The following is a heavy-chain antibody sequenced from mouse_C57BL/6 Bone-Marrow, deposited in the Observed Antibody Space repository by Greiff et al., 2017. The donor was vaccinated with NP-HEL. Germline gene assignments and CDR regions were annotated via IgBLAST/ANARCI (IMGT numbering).Heavy chain of an antibody. CDR2: ILPGSGNT. J-gene: IGHJ2*01. CDR3: ARDYYGSIYFDY. Sequence: VQLQESGAELMKPGASVKLSCKATGYTFTGNWIEWVKQRPGHGLEWIGEILPGSGNTYYNERFKGKATFTADTSSNTAYMQLSSLTTDDSANYYGARDYYGSIYFDYWGQGTTLTVSS. CDR1: GYTFTGNW. V-gene: IGHV1-9*01. D-gene: IGHD1-1*01.